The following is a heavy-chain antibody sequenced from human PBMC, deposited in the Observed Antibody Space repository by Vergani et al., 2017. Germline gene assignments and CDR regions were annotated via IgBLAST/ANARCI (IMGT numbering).Heavy chain of an antibody. CDR1: GFTFDDYG. J-gene: IGHJ4*02. CDR2: ISSSSSYI. Sequence: EVQLVESGGGVVRPGGSLRLSCAASGFTFDDYGMSWVRQAPGKGLEWVSSISSSSSYIYYADSVKGRFTISRDNAKNSLYLQMNSLRAEDTAVYYCARAVGYYYDSSGSYWGQGTLVTVSS. CDR3: ARAVGYYYDSSGSY. D-gene: IGHD3-22*01. V-gene: IGHV3-21*01.